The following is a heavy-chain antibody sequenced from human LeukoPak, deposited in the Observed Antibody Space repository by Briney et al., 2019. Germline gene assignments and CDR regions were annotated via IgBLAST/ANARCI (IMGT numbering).Heavy chain of an antibody. Sequence: SGTLCRTCALPVDSVSSNSGAWNWVRHSPSRGLEWLGRTYYKFKWYNDYAISVKSRITINPDTSKNQCSLQLNSVTPEDTAVYYCATSSSSWYLRFGPWAREPWSPSPQ. CDR2: TYYKFKWYN. V-gene: IGHV6-1*01. CDR3: ATSSSSWYLRFGP. J-gene: IGHJ5*02. D-gene: IGHD6-13*01. CDR1: VDSVSSNSGA.